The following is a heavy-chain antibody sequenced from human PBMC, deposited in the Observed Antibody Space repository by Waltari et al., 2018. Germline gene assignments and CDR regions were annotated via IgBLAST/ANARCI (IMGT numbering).Heavy chain of an antibody. CDR1: GGRFMDSS. V-gene: IGHV4-34*01. D-gene: IGHD7-27*01. J-gene: IGHJ5*02. CDR3: ARTWGNSPPLGWLDP. CDR2: ISHSGGP. Sequence: QVQLHQWGAGLLKPSETLSLTCAVSGGRFMDSSWRWLRRPPGKGLEWIGEISHSGGPHYNPSLRSRVTMSVDTIKKRFSLKLTSVTAADTAVYFCARTWGNSPPLGWLDPWGQGTRVTISS.